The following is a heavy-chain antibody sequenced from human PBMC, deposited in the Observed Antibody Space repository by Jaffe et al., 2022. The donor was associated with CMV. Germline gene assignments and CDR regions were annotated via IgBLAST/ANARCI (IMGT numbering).Heavy chain of an antibody. CDR2: IYYSGST. D-gene: IGHD3-22*01. V-gene: IGHV4-59*01. J-gene: IGHJ4*02. Sequence: QVQLQESGPGLVKPSETLSLTCTVSGGSISSYYWSWIRQPPGKGLEWIGYIYYSGSTNYNPSLKSRVTISVDTSKNQFSLKLSSVTAADTAVYYCARAERYYYDSSGDYFDYWGQGTLVTVSS. CDR3: ARAERYYYDSSGDYFDY. CDR1: GGSISSYY.